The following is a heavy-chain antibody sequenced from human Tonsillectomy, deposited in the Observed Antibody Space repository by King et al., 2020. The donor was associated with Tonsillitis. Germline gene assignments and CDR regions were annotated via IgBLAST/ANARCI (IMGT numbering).Heavy chain of an antibody. CDR3: ARHKFGDSGGYFDFDY. V-gene: IGHV5-10-1*03. D-gene: IGHD2-15*01. CDR2: IDPSDSYT. CDR1: GYSFTSYW. Sequence: VKLVESGAEVKKPGESLRISCKGSGYSFTSYWISWVRQMPGKGLEWMGRIDPSDSYTNYSPSFQGHVTISADKSISTAYLQWSSLKASDPAMYYCARHKFGDSGGYFDFDYWGQGTLVTVSS. J-gene: IGHJ4*02.